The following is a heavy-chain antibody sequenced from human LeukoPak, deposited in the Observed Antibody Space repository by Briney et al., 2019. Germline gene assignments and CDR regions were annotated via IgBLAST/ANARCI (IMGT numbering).Heavy chain of an antibody. CDR3: AKSQSGSVDAFDI. CDR1: GFTFSSYG. CDR2: ISYDGSNK. D-gene: IGHD3-10*01. V-gene: IGHV3-30*18. J-gene: IGHJ3*02. Sequence: GSLRLSCAASGFTFSSYGMHWVRQAPGKGLEWVAVISYDGSNKYYADSVKGRFTISRDNSKNTQSLQMNSLRAEDTAVYYCAKSQSGSVDAFDIWGQGTMVTVSS.